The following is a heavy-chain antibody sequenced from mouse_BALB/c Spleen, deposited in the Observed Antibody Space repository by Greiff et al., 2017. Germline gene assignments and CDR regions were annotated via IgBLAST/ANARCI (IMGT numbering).Heavy chain of an antibody. V-gene: IGHV14-3*02. Sequence: VHVKQSGAELVKPGASVKLSCTASGFNIKDTYMHWVKQRPEQGLEWIGRIDPANGNTKYDPKFQGKATITADTSSNTAYLQLSSLTSEDTAVYYCASTMITTRPFAYWGQGTLVTVSA. CDR3: ASTMITTRPFAY. D-gene: IGHD2-4*01. J-gene: IGHJ3*01. CDR2: IDPANGNT. CDR1: GFNIKDTY.